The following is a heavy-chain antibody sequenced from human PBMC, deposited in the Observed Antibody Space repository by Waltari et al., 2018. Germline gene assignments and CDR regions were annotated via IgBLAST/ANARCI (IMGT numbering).Heavy chain of an antibody. CDR2: VSDGSGYI. CDR1: GFTFSRFV. CDR3: ARHYGDAFDL. D-gene: IGHD3-16*01. V-gene: IGHV3-21*02. J-gene: IGHJ3*01. Sequence: EAQLVETGGGLVKPGGSLRLSCLRSGFTFSRFVMNWVRQAPGKGPKRVASVSDGSGYISYGDSVKGRFTISRDNSKKLRYLEMNNLRVEDTATYYCARHYGDAFDLWGQGTRVTVSA.